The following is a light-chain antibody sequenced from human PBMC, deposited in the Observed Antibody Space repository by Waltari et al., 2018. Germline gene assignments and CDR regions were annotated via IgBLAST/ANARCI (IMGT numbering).Light chain of an antibody. CDR1: NIGSKR. CDR2: DDS. Sequence: SYVLTQPPSVSVAPGQTASVTCTGSNIGSKRVHWYQQRPGQAPVLVVSDDSDRPSGIPDRCSGSKSGHTATLSISGVEAGDEADFYCQVRGGADDFWVFGGGTRLTVL. CDR3: QVRGGADDFWV. V-gene: IGLV3-21*02. J-gene: IGLJ3*02.